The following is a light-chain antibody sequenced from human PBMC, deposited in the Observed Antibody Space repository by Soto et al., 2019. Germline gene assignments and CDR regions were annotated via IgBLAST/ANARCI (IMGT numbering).Light chain of an antibody. V-gene: IGKV3-20*01. CDR2: GAS. CDR1: QSVSSSY. J-gene: IGKJ5*01. CDR3: QQYHHSPIT. Sequence: EIVLTQSPGTLSLSPGERATLSCRASQSVSSSYLAWYQQKPGQAPSLLIYGASSRATGIPDRFSGSGSGTDFSLTISRLEPEDFAVYYCQQYHHSPITFGQGTRLEI.